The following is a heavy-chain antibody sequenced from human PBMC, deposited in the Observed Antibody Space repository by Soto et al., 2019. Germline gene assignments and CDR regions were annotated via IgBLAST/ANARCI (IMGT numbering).Heavy chain of an antibody. CDR2: ISGTGGTI. Sequence: GSLRPSCAAAGFTFSNHAMSWVRQAPGKGLEWVSTISGTGGTIYYADSVKGRFTISRDNSKNALWLQMNSLRAEDTALYYCAKGSGNIRPYGMDVWGQGTTVTVSS. J-gene: IGHJ6*02. CDR1: GFTFSNHA. CDR3: AKGSGNIRPYGMDV. V-gene: IGHV3-23*01.